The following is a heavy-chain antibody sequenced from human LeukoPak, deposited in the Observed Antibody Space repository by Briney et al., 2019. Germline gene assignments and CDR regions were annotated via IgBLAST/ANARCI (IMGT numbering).Heavy chain of an antibody. CDR3: ARDRVAGKGEYFDY. Sequence: GGSLRLSCAASGFTFSSYEMNWVRQAPGKGLEWVSYISRSGSTIYYPYSVKGRFIISRDNAKNSLYLQMNSLRAEDTAVYYCARDRVAGKGEYFDYWGQATLVTVSS. V-gene: IGHV3-48*03. CDR1: GFTFSSYE. CDR2: ISRSGSTI. J-gene: IGHJ4*02. D-gene: IGHD6-19*01.